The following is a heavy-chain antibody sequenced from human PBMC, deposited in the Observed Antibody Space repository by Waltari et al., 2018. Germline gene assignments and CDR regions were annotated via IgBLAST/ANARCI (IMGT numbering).Heavy chain of an antibody. CDR3: ARENFRVAGNSVFDP. CDR2: ISYDGNNK. J-gene: IGHJ5*02. CDR1: GFTFSSYA. V-gene: IGHV3-30-3*01. D-gene: IGHD3-3*01. Sequence: QVQLVESGGGVVQPGRSLRLSCAASGFTFSSYALHWVRQAPGKGMEGVAVISYDGNNKNHPDSGKRRFTISRDNSKNALYLQMNSLRAEDTAAYYCARENFRVAGNSVFDPWGQGTLVTVSS.